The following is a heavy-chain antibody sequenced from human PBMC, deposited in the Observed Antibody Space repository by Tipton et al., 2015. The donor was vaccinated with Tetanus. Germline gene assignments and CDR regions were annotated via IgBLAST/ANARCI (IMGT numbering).Heavy chain of an antibody. V-gene: IGHV4-4*07. CDR1: GVSMIDSY. CDR2: IYSSGTT. CDR3: ARALKRGANWFDP. J-gene: IGHJ5*02. D-gene: IGHD3-10*01. Sequence: TLSLTCTVSGVSMIDSYWNWIRQPAGKGLEWIGRIYSSGTTNYDPSLRGRVTMSIDTSKNRFSLKLDSVTAADTAIYYCARALKRGANWFDPWGQGTLVPVSS.